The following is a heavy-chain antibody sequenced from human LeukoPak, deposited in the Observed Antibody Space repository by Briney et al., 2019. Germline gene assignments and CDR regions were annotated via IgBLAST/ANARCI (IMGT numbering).Heavy chain of an antibody. V-gene: IGHV4-59*01. CDR1: GGSISNYY. D-gene: IGHD2-15*01. J-gene: IGHJ6*03. CDR3: ARTTEGYCSGSSCYSYYYYMDV. CDR2: IHYSGST. Sequence: SETLSLTCTVSGGSISNYYWSWIRQPPGKGLEWIGYIHYSGSTSYNPSLKSRVTISVDTSKNQFSLKLRFVTPADTAVYYCARTTEGYCSGSSCYSYYYYMDVWGKGTTVTVSS.